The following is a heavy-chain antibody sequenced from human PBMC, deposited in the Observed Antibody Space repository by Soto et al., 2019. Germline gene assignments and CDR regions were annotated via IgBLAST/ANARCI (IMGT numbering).Heavy chain of an antibody. Sequence: SETLSLTCTVSGGSISSSSYYLGWIRQPPGKGLEWIGSIYYSGSTYYNPSLKSRVTISVDTSKNQFSLKLSSVTAADTAVYYCARQYSHSSGPDYWGQGTLVTVSS. V-gene: IGHV4-39*01. J-gene: IGHJ4*02. D-gene: IGHD6-19*01. CDR3: ARQYSHSSGPDY. CDR1: GGSISSSSYY. CDR2: IYYSGST.